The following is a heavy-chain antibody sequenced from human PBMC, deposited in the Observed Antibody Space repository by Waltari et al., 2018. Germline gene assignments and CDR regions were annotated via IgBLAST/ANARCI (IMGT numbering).Heavy chain of an antibody. V-gene: IGHV4-34*01. CDR2: INHSGST. J-gene: IGHJ1*01. Sequence: QVQLQQWGAGLLKPSETLSLTCAVYGGSFSGYYWSWIRQPPGRGLEWIGEINHSGSTNYNPSLKSRVTISVDTSKNQFSLKLSSVTAADTAVYYCARGSLVVPAAGYGWNYPEYFQHWGQGTLVTVSS. CDR3: ARGSLVVPAAGYGWNYPEYFQH. CDR1: GGSFSGYY. D-gene: IGHD2-2*01.